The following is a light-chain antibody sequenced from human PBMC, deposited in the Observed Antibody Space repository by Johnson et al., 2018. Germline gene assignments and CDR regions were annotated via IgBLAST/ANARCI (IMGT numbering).Light chain of an antibody. V-gene: IGLV1-51*02. J-gene: IGLJ1*01. CDR3: GTWDSSLSAGNV. CDR1: SSNIGNNY. Sequence: QSVLTQPPSVSAAPGQKVTISCSGSSSNIGNNYVSWYQQLPGTAPKLLIYENNKRPSGIPDRFSGSKSGTSATLGITGLQTGDEADYYCGTWDSSLSAGNVLGTGIKVTVL. CDR2: ENN.